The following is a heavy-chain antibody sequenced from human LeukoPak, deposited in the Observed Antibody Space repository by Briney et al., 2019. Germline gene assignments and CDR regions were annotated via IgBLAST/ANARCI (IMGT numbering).Heavy chain of an antibody. D-gene: IGHD5/OR15-5a*01. V-gene: IGHV4-4*02. Sequence: SGTLSLTRAVSGGSIKNNNWWSWVRQPPGKGLEWIGEIHHSGSTNYSPSLKSRVTISIDTSKNQFSLRLASVTAADTAVYFCATLVSTRYYFDYWGQGTLVTVSS. CDR3: ATLVSTRYYFDY. J-gene: IGHJ4*02. CDR2: IHHSGST. CDR1: GGSIKNNNW.